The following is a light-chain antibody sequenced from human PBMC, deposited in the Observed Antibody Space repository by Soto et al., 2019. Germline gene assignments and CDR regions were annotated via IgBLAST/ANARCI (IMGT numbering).Light chain of an antibody. CDR1: SSDVGSYNF. CDR2: EGS. Sequence: QSVLTKPASVSGSPGQSITISCTGTSSDVGSYNFVSWYQQHQGKAPKLMIYEGSKRPSGVSNRFSGSKCGNTDSLKISGHQAEKEGVSSCCSYARSSTLVVFGGGTKLIDL. V-gene: IGLV2-23*01. CDR3: CSYARSSTLVV. J-gene: IGLJ2*01.